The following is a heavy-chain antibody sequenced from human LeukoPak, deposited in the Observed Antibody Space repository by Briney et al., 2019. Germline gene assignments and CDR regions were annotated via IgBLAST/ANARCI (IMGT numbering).Heavy chain of an antibody. CDR1: GFTFSSYG. CDR3: ARAAAVCSSTSCYGHY. CDR2: ISGNGRDT. Sequence: GGSLRLSCAASGFTFSSYGMHWVRQAPGKGLEWVPAISGNGRDTYYTDSVKGRFTISRDNSKNTLYLQMNSLRAEDTAIYYCARAAAVCSSTSCYGHYWGQGTLVTVSS. J-gene: IGHJ4*02. D-gene: IGHD2-2*01. V-gene: IGHV3-23*01.